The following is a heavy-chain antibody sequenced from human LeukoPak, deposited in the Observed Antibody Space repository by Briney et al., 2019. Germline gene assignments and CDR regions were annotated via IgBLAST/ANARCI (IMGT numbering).Heavy chain of an antibody. CDR3: ASERDYGGSNAFDM. V-gene: IGHV3-30*02. J-gene: IGHJ3*02. Sequence: GGSLRLSCAASGFTFSSYGMHWVRQAPGKGLEWVAFIRYDGSSNYYADSVKGRFTISRDNSKNTLYLQMNSLRPEDTAVYYCASERDYGGSNAFDMWGQGTMVTVSS. CDR2: IRYDGSSN. D-gene: IGHD4-23*01. CDR1: GFTFSSYG.